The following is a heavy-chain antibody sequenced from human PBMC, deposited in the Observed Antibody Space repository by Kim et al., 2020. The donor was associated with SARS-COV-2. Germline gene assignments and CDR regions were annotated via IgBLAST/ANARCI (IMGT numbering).Heavy chain of an antibody. CDR3: ARGSYDDPDAFDI. Sequence: GGSLRLSCAASGFTVSSNYMSWVRQAPGKGLEWVSVIYSGGSTYYADSVKGRFTISRDNSKNTLYLQMNSLRAEDTAVYYCARGSYDDPDAFDIWGQGTMVTASS. V-gene: IGHV3-53*01. J-gene: IGHJ3*02. D-gene: IGHD3-22*01. CDR2: IYSGGST. CDR1: GFTVSSNY.